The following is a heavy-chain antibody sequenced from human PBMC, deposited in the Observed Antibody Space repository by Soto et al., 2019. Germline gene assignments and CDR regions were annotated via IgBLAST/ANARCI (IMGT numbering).Heavy chain of an antibody. D-gene: IGHD3-10*01. CDR3: ARSITGSAYFDY. CDR2: TYYRSKWFH. J-gene: IGHJ4*02. V-gene: IGHV6-1*01. Sequence: SQTLSLTCAISGDSVSSNSATWNWIRQSPSRGLQWLGRTYYRSKWFHDYAVSVESRITINPDTSKNQFSLQLISVTPEDTAVYYCARSITGSAYFDYWGKGTLVTVSS. CDR1: GDSVSSNSAT.